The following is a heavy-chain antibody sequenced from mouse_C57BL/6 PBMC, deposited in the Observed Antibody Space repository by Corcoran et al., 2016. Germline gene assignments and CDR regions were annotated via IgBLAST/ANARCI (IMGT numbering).Heavy chain of an antibody. CDR2: INPNNGGT. J-gene: IGHJ4*01. CDR3: ARLGGNYEGAMDY. V-gene: IGHV1-26*01. D-gene: IGHD2-1*01. Sequence: EVQLQQSGPELVKPGASVKISCKASGYTFTDYYMNWVKQSHGKSLEWIGDINPNNGGTSYNQKFKGKATLTADKSSSTAYMELRSLTSEDSAVYFCARLGGNYEGAMDYWGQGTSVTVSS. CDR1: GYTFTDYY.